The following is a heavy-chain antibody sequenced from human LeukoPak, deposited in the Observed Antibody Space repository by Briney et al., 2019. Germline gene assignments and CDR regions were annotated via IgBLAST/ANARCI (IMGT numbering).Heavy chain of an antibody. Sequence: ASVKVSCKASGYTFTSYGISWVRQAPGQGLEWMGWISAYNGNTNYAQKLQGRVTMTTDTSTSTAYMELRSLRSDDTAVYYCARYIEYSSSSVNLWFDPWGQGTLVTVSS. D-gene: IGHD6-6*01. CDR2: ISAYNGNT. CDR1: GYTFTSYG. CDR3: ARYIEYSSSSVNLWFDP. V-gene: IGHV1-18*01. J-gene: IGHJ5*02.